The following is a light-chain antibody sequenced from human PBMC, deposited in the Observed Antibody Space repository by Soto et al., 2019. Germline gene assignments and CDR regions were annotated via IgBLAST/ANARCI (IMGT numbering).Light chain of an antibody. J-gene: IGKJ1*01. CDR2: GAS. CDR3: QQYNNWPRT. Sequence: EIVMTQSPATLSVSPGERATLSCRSSQSVSSNLAWYQQKPGQAPRLLIYGASTRATGIPARFSGSGSGTEFTRTISSLKSEDFAVYYCQQYNNWPRTFGQETKVEIK. V-gene: IGKV3-15*01. CDR1: QSVSSN.